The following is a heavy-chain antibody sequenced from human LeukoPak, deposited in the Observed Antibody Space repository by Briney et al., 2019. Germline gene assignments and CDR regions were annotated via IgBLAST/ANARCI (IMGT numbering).Heavy chain of an antibody. Sequence: GGSLRLSCAASGFTFSNYAMYWVRQAPGRGLEYVSAISTNGGSTDYANSVKGRFTISRDNSDNRVFLQMGTLRAEDMAVYYCARAGYYDSSGSFDYWGQGILVTVSS. J-gene: IGHJ4*02. CDR1: GFTFSNYA. V-gene: IGHV3-64*01. CDR2: ISTNGGST. CDR3: ARAGYYDSSGSFDY. D-gene: IGHD3-22*01.